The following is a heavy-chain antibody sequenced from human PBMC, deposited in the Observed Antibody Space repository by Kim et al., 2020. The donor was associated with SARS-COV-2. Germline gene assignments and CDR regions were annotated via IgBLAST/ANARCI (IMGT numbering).Heavy chain of an antibody. J-gene: IGHJ4*02. Sequence: GGSLRLSCAVSGFTVSSNYMSWVRQAPGKGLEWVSVIYTGGSTYYADSVKGRFIFSRDNSKNTLYLQMNSLRAEDTAVYYCPYGAGSYDKDWGQGTGVTV. V-gene: IGHV3-66*01. D-gene: IGHD3-10*01. CDR3: PYGAGSYDKD. CDR1: GFTVSSNY. CDR2: IYTGGST.